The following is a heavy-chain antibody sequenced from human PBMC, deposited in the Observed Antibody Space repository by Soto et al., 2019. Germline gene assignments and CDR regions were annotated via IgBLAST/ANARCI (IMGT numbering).Heavy chain of an antibody. J-gene: IGHJ4*02. Sequence: QVQLQESGPGLVKPSQTLSLTCTVSGGSISSGGYYWSWIRQHPGKGLEWIGYIYYSGSTYYNPSLKSRVTISVDTSKNQFSLKLSSVTAADTAVYYCARDTKYYYDSSGYPNYYFDYWGQGTLVTVSS. CDR3: ARDTKYYYDSSGYPNYYFDY. CDR2: IYYSGST. D-gene: IGHD3-22*01. V-gene: IGHV4-31*03. CDR1: GGSISSGGYY.